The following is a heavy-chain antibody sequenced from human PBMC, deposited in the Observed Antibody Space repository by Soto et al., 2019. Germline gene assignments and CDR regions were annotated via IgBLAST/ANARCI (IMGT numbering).Heavy chain of an antibody. D-gene: IGHD6-13*01. J-gene: IGHJ6*02. CDR1: GFTFSSYS. CDR2: ISSSSSYI. CDR3: ARDLDSSSFSYGMDV. V-gene: IGHV3-21*01. Sequence: EVQLVESGGGLVKPGGSLRLSCAASGFTFSSYSMNWVRQAPGKGLEWVSPISSSSSYIYYADSVKGRFTISRDNAKNSLYLQMNSLRAEDTAVYYCARDLDSSSFSYGMDVWGQGTTVTVSS.